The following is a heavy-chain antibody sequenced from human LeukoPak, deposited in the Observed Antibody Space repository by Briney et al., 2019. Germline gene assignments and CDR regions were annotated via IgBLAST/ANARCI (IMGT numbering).Heavy chain of an antibody. CDR2: ISSGGST. CDR1: GGSISSSGYY. J-gene: IGHJ4*02. CDR3: ARRSYDGSDYYYVDY. Sequence: SETLSLTCTVSGGSISSSGYYWGWIRQPPGKGLEWIGSISSGGSTHYIPSLKSRVTISVDTSKNQFSLKLSSVTAADTAVYYCARRSYDGSDYYYVDYWGQGTLVTVSS. V-gene: IGHV4-39*01. D-gene: IGHD3-22*01.